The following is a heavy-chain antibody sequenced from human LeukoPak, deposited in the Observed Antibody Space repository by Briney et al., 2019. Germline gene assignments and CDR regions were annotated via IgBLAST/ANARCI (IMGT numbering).Heavy chain of an antibody. CDR3: ASAIVGATSY. V-gene: IGHV3-74*01. J-gene: IGHJ4*02. D-gene: IGHD1-26*01. CDR1: GFTFSSYW. Sequence: QPGGSLRLSCAASGFTFSSYWMYWVRQAPGKGLVWVSRVNTDGSTTNCAESVKGRFTVSRDNAKNTLYLQMNSLRGEDTAVYYCASAIVGATSYWGQGTLVTVSS. CDR2: VNTDGSTT.